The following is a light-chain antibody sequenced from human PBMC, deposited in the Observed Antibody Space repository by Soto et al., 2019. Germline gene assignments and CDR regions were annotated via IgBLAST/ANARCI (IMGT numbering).Light chain of an antibody. CDR3: QQYGSPPLT. J-gene: IGKJ4*01. V-gene: IGKV3D-20*01. Sequence: VVLTQSPGTLSLSPGERATLSCRASHSVSSSYLAWYQLKPGLAPRLLFYDASNRAPGIPDRFSGSGSRTDFTLTISGLEPEDFAVYYCQQYGSPPLTFGGGTKV. CDR2: DAS. CDR1: HSVSSSY.